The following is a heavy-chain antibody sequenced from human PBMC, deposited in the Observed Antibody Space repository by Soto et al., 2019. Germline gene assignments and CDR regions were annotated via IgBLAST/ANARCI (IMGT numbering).Heavy chain of an antibody. D-gene: IGHD3-3*01. Sequence: KGQEWVSAISGSGGSTYYADSVKGRFTISRDNSKNTLYLQMNSLRAEDTAVYYFSFYQAEDGIRFLCNVSAFLRNRSTDL. CDR2: ISGSGGST. V-gene: IGHV3-23*01. J-gene: IGHJ2*01. CDR3: SFYQAEDGIRFLCNVSAFLRNRSTDL.